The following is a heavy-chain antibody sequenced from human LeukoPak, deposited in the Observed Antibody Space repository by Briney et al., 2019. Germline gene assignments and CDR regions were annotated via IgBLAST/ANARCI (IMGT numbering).Heavy chain of an antibody. CDR3: ARGYYGGINYFQY. J-gene: IGHJ4*02. CDR1: GYTFTGHY. D-gene: IGHD3-3*01. Sequence: ASVKVSCRPFGYTFTGHYLHWVRQAPGQGLEWMGWINPNSGRKKHAQNFQGRVTLTRDTSIDTAYMELSSLRSDDTAVYYCARGYYGGINYFQYWGQGTLVTVSS. CDR2: INPNSGRK. V-gene: IGHV1-2*02.